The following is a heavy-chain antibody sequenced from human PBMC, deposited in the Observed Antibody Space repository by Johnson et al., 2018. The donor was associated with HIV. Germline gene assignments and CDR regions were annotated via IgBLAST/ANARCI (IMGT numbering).Heavy chain of an antibody. D-gene: IGHD2-15*01. V-gene: IGHV3-66*03. J-gene: IGHJ3*02. CDR3: ARGPHEVVVVAATSAFDI. CDR1: GFTVSSNY. CDR2: SGSGGST. Sequence: VQLVESGGGLIQPGGSLRLSCAASGFTVSSNYMSWVRQAPGKGLEWVSAISGSGGSTAYADSVKGRFTISRDNAKNSLYLQMNSLRAEDTAVYYCARGPHEVVVVAATSAFDIWGQGTMVTVSS.